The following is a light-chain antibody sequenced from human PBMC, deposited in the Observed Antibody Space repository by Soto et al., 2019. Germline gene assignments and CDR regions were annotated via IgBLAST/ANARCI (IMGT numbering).Light chain of an antibody. V-gene: IGKV3-15*01. CDR3: QQYNNWPPLT. CDR2: GAS. J-gene: IGKJ3*01. Sequence: EKVMTQSPATPSVSPGERATLSRRASQSVSSNLAWYQQKPGQAPRLLIYGASTRATGIPARFSGSGSGTEFTLTISSLQSEDFAVYYCQQYNNWPPLTFGPGTKVDI. CDR1: QSVSSN.